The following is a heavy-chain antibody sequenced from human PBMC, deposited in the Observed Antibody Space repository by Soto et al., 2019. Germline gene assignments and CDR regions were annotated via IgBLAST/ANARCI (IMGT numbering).Heavy chain of an antibody. J-gene: IGHJ4*02. CDR1: GFTFSSYA. D-gene: IGHD6-19*01. CDR2: ISDSGATT. Sequence: PGGSLRLSCAASGFTFSSYAMSWVRQAPGKGLEWVSGISDSGATTYYADSVRGRFTISRDNSKNTLYLQMKSPRAEDSASYYCAKEDTSSGSLDYWGQGALVTVSS. V-gene: IGHV3-23*01. CDR3: AKEDTSSGSLDY.